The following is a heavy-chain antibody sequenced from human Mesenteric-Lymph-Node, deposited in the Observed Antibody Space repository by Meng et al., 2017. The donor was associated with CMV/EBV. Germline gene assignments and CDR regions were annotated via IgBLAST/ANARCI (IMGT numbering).Heavy chain of an antibody. V-gene: IGHV3-11*04. CDR3: ARGLQRVPAAVNFDY. Sequence: GGSLRLSCAASGFTCSDYYLSWIRQAPGKGLEWVSYISHSGSTIYYADSVKGRFTISRDNAKNSVYLQMNSLRAEDTAVYYCARGLQRVPAAVNFDYWGQGTLVTVSS. D-gene: IGHD2-2*01. CDR1: GFTCSDYY. CDR2: ISHSGSTI. J-gene: IGHJ4*02.